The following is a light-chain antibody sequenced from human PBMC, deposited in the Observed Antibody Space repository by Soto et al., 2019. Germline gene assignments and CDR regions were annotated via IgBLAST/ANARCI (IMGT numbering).Light chain of an antibody. CDR3: GTWDSSLSAVV. CDR1: SSNIGNNY. Sequence: QSVLTQPPSVSAAPGQKVTISCSGSSSNIGNNYVSWYQQLPGTAPKLLIYDSNKRPSGIPDRFSCSKSGTSATLGITGLQTGDEAEYYCGTWDSSLSAVVFGGGTKLTVL. CDR2: DSN. V-gene: IGLV1-51*01. J-gene: IGLJ2*01.